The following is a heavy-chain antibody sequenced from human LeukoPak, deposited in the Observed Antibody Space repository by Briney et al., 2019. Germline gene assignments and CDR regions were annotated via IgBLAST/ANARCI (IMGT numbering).Heavy chain of an antibody. CDR1: GFMFSNHG. J-gene: IGHJ3*02. CDR3: ARDYRYGFDI. CDR2: IRSSTSTL. D-gene: IGHD3-16*02. V-gene: IGHV3-48*01. Sequence: PGGSLRLSCAASGFMFSNHGMNWVRQAPGKGLEWLSYIRSSTSTLYYGDSVKGRFTISTDTAKNSLYLQMNSLRAEDTAVYYCARDYRYGFDIWGRGTMVTVSS.